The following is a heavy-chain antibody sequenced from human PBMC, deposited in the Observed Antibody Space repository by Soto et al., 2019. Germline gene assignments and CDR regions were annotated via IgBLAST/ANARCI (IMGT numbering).Heavy chain of an antibody. CDR1: GISLSNNA. Sequence: EVQLLESGGGLVQPGGSLRVSCAVSGISLSNNAMSWVRQAPGKGLEWVSSISASGTSTYYADSVTGRFTISRDISSNTLYLEMHSLRADDTAVYYCAKRGDSTSWYWFGPWGQGTLVTVSS. D-gene: IGHD6-13*01. J-gene: IGHJ5*02. V-gene: IGHV3-23*01. CDR3: AKRGDSTSWYWFGP. CDR2: ISASGTST.